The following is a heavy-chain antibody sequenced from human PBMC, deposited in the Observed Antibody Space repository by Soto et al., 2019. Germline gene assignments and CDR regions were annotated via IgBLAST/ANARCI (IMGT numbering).Heavy chain of an antibody. CDR3: ARRLSVAGFDC. D-gene: IGHD6-19*01. CDR2: IYHSGST. CDR1: GGSISSSNW. V-gene: IGHV4-4*01. J-gene: IGHJ4*02. Sequence: QVQLQESGPGLVKPSGTLSLTCAVSGGSISSSNWWSWVRQSPGKGLEWIGEIYHSGSTNYNPSRGGLVTISVDKSKNQCSLKLSSVTAADTALYCCARRLSVAGFDCWGQGTLLTVSS.